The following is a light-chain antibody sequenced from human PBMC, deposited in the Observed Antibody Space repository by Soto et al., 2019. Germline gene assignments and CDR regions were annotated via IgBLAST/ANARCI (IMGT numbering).Light chain of an antibody. V-gene: IGKV3-20*01. CDR2: GAS. CDR3: QQYGSSPLT. J-gene: IGKJ3*01. Sequence: EIVLTQSPGTLSLSPGERATLSCRASQTVAGSYLAWYQQKPGQAPRLLIYGASNRAAGFPDRFSGSGSGTDFTLTISRLEPEDFAVYYCQQYGSSPLTFGPGTKVDIK. CDR1: QTVAGSY.